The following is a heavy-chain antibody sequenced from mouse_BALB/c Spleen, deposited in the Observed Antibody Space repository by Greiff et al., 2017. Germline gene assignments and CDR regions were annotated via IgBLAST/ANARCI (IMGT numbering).Heavy chain of an antibody. CDR3: ARDYYGSSYNAMDY. V-gene: IGHV5-6*01. CDR2: ISSGGSYT. D-gene: IGHD1-1*01. CDR1: GFTFSSYG. J-gene: IGHJ4*01. Sequence: EVQLVESGGYLVKPGGSLKLSCAASGFTFSSYGMSWVRQTPDKRLEWVATISSGGSYTYYPDSVKGRFTISRDNAKNTLYLQMSSLKSEDTAMYYCARDYYGSSYNAMDYWGQGTSVTVSS.